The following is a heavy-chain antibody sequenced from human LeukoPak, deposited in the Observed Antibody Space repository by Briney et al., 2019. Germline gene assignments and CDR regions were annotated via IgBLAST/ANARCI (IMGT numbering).Heavy chain of an antibody. J-gene: IGHJ4*02. CDR1: GFTFDDYG. CDR3: ARGSSGWYYFDY. V-gene: IGHV3-20*04. D-gene: IGHD6-19*01. Sequence: PGGSLRLSCAASGFTFDDYGMSWVRQAPGKGLVWVSCINGDGSSTNYADSVKGRFTISRDNSKNTLYLQMNSLRAEDTAVYYCARGSSGWYYFDYWGQGTLVTVSS. CDR2: INGDGSST.